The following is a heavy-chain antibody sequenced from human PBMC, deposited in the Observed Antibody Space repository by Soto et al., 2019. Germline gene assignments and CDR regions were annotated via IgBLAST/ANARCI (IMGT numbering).Heavy chain of an antibody. Sequence: QVQLVQSGAEVKKPGASVKVSCKASGYTFTGYYMHWVRQAPGQGLEWMGWINPNSGGTNYAQKFEGRVNMTRDTSIRTAYMELSRLRSDDTAVYYCARPNDYYDFWSGYYTGAYGMDVWGQGTTVTVSS. CDR2: INPNSGGT. J-gene: IGHJ6*02. V-gene: IGHV1-2*02. CDR1: GYTFTGYY. CDR3: ARPNDYYDFWSGYYTGAYGMDV. D-gene: IGHD3-3*01.